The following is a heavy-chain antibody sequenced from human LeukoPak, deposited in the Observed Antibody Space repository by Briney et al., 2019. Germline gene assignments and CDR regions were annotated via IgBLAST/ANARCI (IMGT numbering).Heavy chain of an antibody. D-gene: IGHD3-22*01. CDR1: GGSISNYY. Sequence: SETLSLTCTVSGGSISNYYWSWIRQPPGKGLECIGYISYSGRTNYNPSLKSRATISIDTSKNQFSLKLSSVTAADTAAYYCARDQGYYDRPDWVFDYWGQGTLVIVSS. J-gene: IGHJ4*02. V-gene: IGHV4-59*01. CDR3: ARDQGYYDRPDWVFDY. CDR2: ISYSGRT.